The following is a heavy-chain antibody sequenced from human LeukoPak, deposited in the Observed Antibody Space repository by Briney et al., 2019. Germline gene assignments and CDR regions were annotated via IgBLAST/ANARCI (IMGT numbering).Heavy chain of an antibody. CDR3: TRDIGGFGDCTNCPHSAFDI. J-gene: IGHJ3*02. CDR1: GFTFGDYA. V-gene: IGHV3-49*04. Sequence: PGGSLRLSCTASGFTFGDYAMSWVRQAPGKGLEWVGFIRSKAYGGTTEYAASVKGRFTISRDDSKSIAYLQMNSLKTEDTAVYYCTRDIGGFGDCTNCPHSAFDIWGQGTMVTVSS. D-gene: IGHD2-8*01. CDR2: IRSKAYGGTT.